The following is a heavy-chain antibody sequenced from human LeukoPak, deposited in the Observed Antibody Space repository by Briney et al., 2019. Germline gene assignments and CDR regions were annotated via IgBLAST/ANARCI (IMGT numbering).Heavy chain of an antibody. V-gene: IGHV3-30*18. CDR2: ISYDGSNK. CDR3: AKDDDYGDYSVRYHFDY. D-gene: IGHD4-17*01. Sequence: GGSLRLSCAASGFTFSSYGMHWVRQAPGKGLEWVAVISYDGSNKYYADSVKGRFTISRDNSKNTLYLQMNSLRAEDTAVYYCAKDDDYGDYSVRYHFDYWGREPWSPSPQ. CDR1: GFTFSSYG. J-gene: IGHJ4*02.